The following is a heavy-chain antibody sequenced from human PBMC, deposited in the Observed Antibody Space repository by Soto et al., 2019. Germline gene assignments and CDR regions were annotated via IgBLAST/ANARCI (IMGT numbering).Heavy chain of an antibody. D-gene: IGHD3-16*01. CDR3: AKENAFKFGN. CDR1: GFTFSSSA. J-gene: IGHJ4*02. V-gene: IGHV3-23*01. Sequence: EVQLLESGGGLVQPGGSLRLSCAASGFTFSSSAMSWVRQAPGKGLEWVSAISGSDDYTFYTDSVKGRFTISRDCYKNTLYLQMNRLRAEDTALYYCAKENAFKFGNWGQGTLVTVPS. CDR2: ISGSDDYT.